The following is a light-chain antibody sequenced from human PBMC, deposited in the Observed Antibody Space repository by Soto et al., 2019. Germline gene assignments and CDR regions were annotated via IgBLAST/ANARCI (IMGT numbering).Light chain of an antibody. Sequence: EIVMTQSPATLSVSPGESATIFCRASQSVNTYFAWYQQKPGQAPSLLIYGASTRATGIPARFCGSGSGTEFTHTIISQQAEELAVYSCQQDNKLYTFGQGNKVEI. J-gene: IGKJ1*01. CDR2: GAS. CDR3: QQDNKLYT. V-gene: IGKV3-15*01. CDR1: QSVNTY.